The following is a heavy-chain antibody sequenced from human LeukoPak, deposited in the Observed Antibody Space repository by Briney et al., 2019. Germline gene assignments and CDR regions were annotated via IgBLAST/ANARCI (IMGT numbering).Heavy chain of an antibody. CDR2: IIPICGTG. CDR3: ARDSGGASKDDGFDY. V-gene: IGHV1-69*01. D-gene: IGHD3-10*01. J-gene: IGHJ4*02. Sequence: SVKVYFKCSGGTFSSYAISWLRQPPGQGLEWMGGIIPICGTGNYAQKFQGRVTITADESTSTAYMELSSLRSEDTAVYYCARDSGGASKDDGFDYWGQGTLVTVSS. CDR1: GGTFSSYA.